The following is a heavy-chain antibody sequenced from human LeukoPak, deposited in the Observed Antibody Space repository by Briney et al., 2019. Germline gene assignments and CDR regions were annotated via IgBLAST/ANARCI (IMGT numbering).Heavy chain of an antibody. Sequence: PGGSLRLSCAASGFTFSSYAMSWVRPPPGKGLEWVSAINVSGGSPYYADSAKGRFTISRDNSKNTLYLQMNSLRAEDTAVYYCAKEFDYDFWSGPRGYFQHWGQGTLVTVSS. J-gene: IGHJ1*01. D-gene: IGHD3-3*01. CDR1: GFTFSSYA. CDR2: INVSGGSP. CDR3: AKEFDYDFWSGPRGYFQH. V-gene: IGHV3-23*01.